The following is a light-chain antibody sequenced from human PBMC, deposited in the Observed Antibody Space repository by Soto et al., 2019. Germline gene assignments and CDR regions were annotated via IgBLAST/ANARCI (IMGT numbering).Light chain of an antibody. CDR2: GAS. CDR1: QSGNSNN. J-gene: IGKJ4*01. Sequence: EIVLTQSPGTLSLSPGEIATLSCRASQSGNSNNLAWYQQIPGQSPRLLIYGASSRDTGIPDRFSGSRSGSDFNLVITRVEPEDFALYYCQQSGRPALSFGGGKKGEI. V-gene: IGKV3-20*01. CDR3: QQSGRPALS.